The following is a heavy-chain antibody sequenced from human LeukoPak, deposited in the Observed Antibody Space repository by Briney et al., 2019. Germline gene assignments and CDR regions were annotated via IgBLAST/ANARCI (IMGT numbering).Heavy chain of an antibody. Sequence: GASVKVSCKPSGYTFTSFGISWVRQAPGQGLEWMGWIGAYNGDTNYAQKFQGRVTMTTDTSTSTAYMDLRSLRSDDTAVYYCTRDHCRGDNCPSFDYWGQGTLVTGSS. CDR2: IGAYNGDT. CDR3: TRDHCRGDNCPSFDY. V-gene: IGHV1-18*04. CDR1: GYTFTSFG. J-gene: IGHJ4*02. D-gene: IGHD2-15*01.